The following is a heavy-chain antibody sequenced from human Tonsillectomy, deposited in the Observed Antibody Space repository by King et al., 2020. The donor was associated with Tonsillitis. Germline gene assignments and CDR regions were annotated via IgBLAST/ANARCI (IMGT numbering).Heavy chain of an antibody. J-gene: IGHJ4*02. CDR2: ITSSSSYI. Sequence: VQLVESGGGLVKPGGSLRLSCAASGFTFSSYSMNCVRQAPGKGPEWVPSITSSSSYIFFADSVKGRFTISRDNAKNSLYLQMNSLRAEDTAVYYCARGGAGTTVEIDYWGQGTLVTVSS. CDR3: ARGGAGTTVEIDY. V-gene: IGHV3-21*01. CDR1: GFTFSSYS. D-gene: IGHD1-1*01.